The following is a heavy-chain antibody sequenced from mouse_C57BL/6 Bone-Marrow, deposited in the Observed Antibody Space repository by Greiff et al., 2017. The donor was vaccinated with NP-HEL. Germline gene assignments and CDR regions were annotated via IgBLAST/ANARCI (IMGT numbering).Heavy chain of an antibody. V-gene: IGHV3-6*01. CDR1: GYSITSGYY. CDR3: AREELGPLFAY. CDR2: ISYDGSN. D-gene: IGHD4-1*01. Sequence: EVKLVESGPGLVKPSQSLSLTCSVTGYSITSGYYWNWIRQFPGNKLEWMGYISYDGSNNYNPSLKNRISITRDTSKNQFFLKLNSVTTEDTATYYCAREELGPLFAYWGQGTLVTVSA. J-gene: IGHJ3*01.